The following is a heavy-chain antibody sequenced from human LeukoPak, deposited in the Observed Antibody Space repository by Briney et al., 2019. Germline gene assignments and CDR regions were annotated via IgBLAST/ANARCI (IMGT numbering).Heavy chain of an antibody. CDR2: ISYDGSNK. D-gene: IGHD6-19*01. V-gene: IGHV3-30*04. CDR1: GFTFSSYA. CDR3: ARDRDSSGLN. Sequence: GSLRLSCAASGFTFSSYAMHWVRQAPGKGLEWVAVISYDGSNKYYADSVKGRFTISRDNSKNTLYLQMNSLRAEDTAVYYCARDRDSSGLNWGQGPLVTVSS. J-gene: IGHJ1*01.